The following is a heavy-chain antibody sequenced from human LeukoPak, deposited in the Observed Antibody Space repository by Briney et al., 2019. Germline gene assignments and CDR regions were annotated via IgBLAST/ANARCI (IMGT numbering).Heavy chain of an antibody. CDR1: GGSISSYY. Sequence: PSETLSLTCTVSGGSISSYYWSWIRQPLGKGLEWIGYIYYSGSTNYNPSLKSRVTISVDTSKNQFSLKLSSVTAADTAVYYCARGGDRSSWSIDYWGQGTLVTVSS. CDR3: ARGGDRSSWSIDY. D-gene: IGHD6-13*01. CDR2: IYYSGST. J-gene: IGHJ4*02. V-gene: IGHV4-59*01.